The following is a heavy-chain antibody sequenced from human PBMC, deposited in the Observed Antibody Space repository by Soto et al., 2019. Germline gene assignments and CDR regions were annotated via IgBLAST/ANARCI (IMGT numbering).Heavy chain of an antibody. CDR3: VLYIAVPRTRGFSY. CDR1: SGSISSSNW. D-gene: IGHD5-12*01. J-gene: IGHJ4*02. Sequence: SETLSLTCAVSSGSISSSNWWSWVRQPPGKGLEWIGEIYHSGSTNYNPSLKSRVTISVDRSNIQFSLNLNSVTAADSAIYYCVLYIAVPRTRGFSYWGQGSLVPVSS. CDR2: IYHSGST. V-gene: IGHV4-4*02.